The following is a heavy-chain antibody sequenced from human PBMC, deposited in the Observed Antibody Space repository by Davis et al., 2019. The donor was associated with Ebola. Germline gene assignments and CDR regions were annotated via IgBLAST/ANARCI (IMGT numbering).Heavy chain of an antibody. J-gene: IGHJ4*02. CDR2: IYPGDSDT. V-gene: IGHV5-51*01. D-gene: IGHD3-10*01. CDR1: GYSFASYW. CDR3: ARLRSITRLTSFYY. Sequence: GESLKISCKASGYSFASYWIGWVRQLPGKGLEWMGIIYPGDSDTKYSPSFQGQVIISVDKSTSTAYLQWSGLKPSDTAMYYCARLRSITRLTSFYYWGQGTLVTVSS.